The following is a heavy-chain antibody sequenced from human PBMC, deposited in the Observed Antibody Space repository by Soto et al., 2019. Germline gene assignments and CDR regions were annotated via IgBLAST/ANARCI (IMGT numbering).Heavy chain of an antibody. CDR1: GGTFSSYA. CDR2: IIPIFGTA. Sequence: QVQLVQSGAEVKKPGSSVKVSCKASGGTFSSYAISWVRQAPGQGLEWMGGIIPIFGTANYAQKFQGRVTIYADESTSTAYMELSSLRSEDTAVYYCARGRTVTTLGYYYYGMDVWGQGTTVTVSS. CDR3: ARGRTVTTLGYYYYGMDV. V-gene: IGHV1-69*01. J-gene: IGHJ6*02. D-gene: IGHD4-4*01.